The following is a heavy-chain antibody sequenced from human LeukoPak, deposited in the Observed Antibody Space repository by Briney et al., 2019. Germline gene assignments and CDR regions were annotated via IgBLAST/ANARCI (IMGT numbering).Heavy chain of an antibody. D-gene: IGHD4-17*01. CDR1: GITFSSYG. V-gene: IGHV3-23*01. J-gene: IGHJ6*03. CDR3: AKRARGLRRPGGYMDV. Sequence: GGSLRLSCAASGITFSSYGMSWVRQAPGKGLEWVSGISGTGENTYYADSVKGRFTISRDNSKNTLYLQMNSLRAEDTAVYYCAKRARGLRRPGGYMDVWGKGTTVTVSS. CDR2: ISGTGENT.